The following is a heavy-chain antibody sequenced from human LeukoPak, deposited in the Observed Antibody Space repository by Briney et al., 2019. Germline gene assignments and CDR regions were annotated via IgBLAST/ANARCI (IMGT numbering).Heavy chain of an antibody. Sequence: SETLSLTCTVSGGSISSTSYYWGWIRQPPGKGLEWFGSIYYTGSTYYNPSLKSRVTISVDMSKNQFSLKLTSVTAADTAVYYCARHASWFDYWGQGTLVTVSS. CDR2: IYYTGST. V-gene: IGHV4-39*01. CDR1: GGSISSTSYY. CDR3: ARHASWFDY. J-gene: IGHJ4*02. D-gene: IGHD2-2*01.